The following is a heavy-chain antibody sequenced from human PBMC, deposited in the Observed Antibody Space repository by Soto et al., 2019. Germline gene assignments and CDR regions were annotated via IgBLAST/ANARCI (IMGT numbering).Heavy chain of an antibody. D-gene: IGHD2-8*01. J-gene: IGHJ4*02. V-gene: IGHV3-48*02. Sequence: EVQLVESGGGLLQPGGSLRLSCAASGFTFSSYSMNWVRQAPGKGLEWISYISSNSDTIYYADSVKGRFTSSRDNAKNSLFLQMNSLRDEDTAVYYCARIVYVSNWGVFDYWGQGALVTVSS. CDR3: ARIVYVSNWGVFDY. CDR1: GFTFSSYS. CDR2: ISSNSDTI.